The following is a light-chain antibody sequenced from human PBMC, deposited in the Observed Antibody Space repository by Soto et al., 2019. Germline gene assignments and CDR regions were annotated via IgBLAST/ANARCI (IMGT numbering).Light chain of an antibody. CDR2: GNS. J-gene: IGLJ2*01. V-gene: IGLV1-40*01. CDR3: NSYDSCLSGYVV. Sequence: QSVLTQPPSVSGAPGQRVTISCTGGSSNIGAGYDVHWYQQLPGTAPKLLIYGNSNRPSGVPDRFSGSKSGTSASLAITGLQADVFADYYCNSYDSCLSGYVVLGVGSQLT. CDR1: SSNIGAGYD.